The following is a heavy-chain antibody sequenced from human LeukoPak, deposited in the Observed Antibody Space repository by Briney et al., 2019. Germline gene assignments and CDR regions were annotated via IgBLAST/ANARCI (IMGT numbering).Heavy chain of an antibody. Sequence: GRSLRLSCAASGFTFDDYAMHWVRQAPGKGLEWVSGISWNSGSIGYADSVKDRFTISRDNAKNSLYLQMNSLRAEDTALYYCAKDLNYGGNSGQCDYWGQGTLVTVSS. V-gene: IGHV3-9*01. CDR2: ISWNSGSI. D-gene: IGHD4-23*01. CDR3: AKDLNYGGNSGQCDY. CDR1: GFTFDDYA. J-gene: IGHJ4*02.